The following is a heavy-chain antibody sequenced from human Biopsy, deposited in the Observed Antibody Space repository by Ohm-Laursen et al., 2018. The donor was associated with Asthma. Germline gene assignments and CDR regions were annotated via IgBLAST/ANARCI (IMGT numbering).Heavy chain of an antibody. Sequence: SLRLSCAASGLVYRTFGMHWVRQAPGKGLEWVTFISYDANVSYYADSEKGRFSISRDNSANTLFLDVSDLRDDDTAIFYCATDFPCTGGRCCLGYWGQGTQVTVSS. CDR1: GLVYRTFG. CDR2: ISYDANVS. J-gene: IGHJ4*02. V-gene: IGHV3-30*03. CDR3: ATDFPCTGGRCCLGY. D-gene: IGHD2-15*01.